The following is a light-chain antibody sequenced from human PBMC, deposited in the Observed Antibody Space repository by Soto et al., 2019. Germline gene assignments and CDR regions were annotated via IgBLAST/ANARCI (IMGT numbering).Light chain of an antibody. V-gene: IGLV1-47*01. CDR3: AAWDDSLSAWV. CDR2: RND. J-gene: IGLJ3*02. CDR1: SSNIGSNY. Sequence: QSVLTQPPSTSGTPGQRVTISCSGSSSNIGSNYVYWYQQLPGTAPKLLIYRNDQRPSGVPDRFSGSKSGTSASLAISGRRSEDEADYYCAAWDDSLSAWVFGGGTKVTVL.